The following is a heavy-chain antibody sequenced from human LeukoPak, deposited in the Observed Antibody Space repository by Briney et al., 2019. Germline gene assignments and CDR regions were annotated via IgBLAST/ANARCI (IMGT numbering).Heavy chain of an antibody. CDR3: ARHADY. CDR1: GGSISSYD. CDR2: IYYSGST. Sequence: SETLSLTCTGSGGSISSYDSSWIRQPPGKGLEWIGYIYYSGSTNYNPSLKSRVTISVDTSKNQFSLKLSSVTAADTAVYYCARHADYWGQGTLVTVSS. J-gene: IGHJ4*02. V-gene: IGHV4-59*08.